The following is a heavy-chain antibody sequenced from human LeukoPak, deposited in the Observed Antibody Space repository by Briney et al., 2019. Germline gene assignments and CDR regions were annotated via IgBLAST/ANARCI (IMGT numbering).Heavy chain of an antibody. V-gene: IGHV3-48*01. CDR1: GFTFSSYS. J-gene: IGHJ4*02. Sequence: QPGGSLRLSCGTSGFTFSSYSMNWVRQAPGKGLEWVSYISTGSTNIKQADSVKGRFTISRDNAKNSLYLQMNSLRAEDTAVYYCARDLDWAFDYWGQGILVTVSS. CDR3: ARDLDWAFDY. CDR2: ISTGSTNI. D-gene: IGHD3-9*01.